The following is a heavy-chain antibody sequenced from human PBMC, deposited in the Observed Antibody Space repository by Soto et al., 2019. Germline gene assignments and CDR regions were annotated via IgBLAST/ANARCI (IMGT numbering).Heavy chain of an antibody. D-gene: IGHD3-9*01. J-gene: IGHJ4*02. Sequence: GGSLRLSCAASGFTFSSYDMHWVRQATGKGLEWVSAIGTAGDTYYPGSVKGRFTISRENAKNSLYLQMNSLRAGDTAVYYCARAPPGYDILTGYYLDYWGQGTLVTVSS. V-gene: IGHV3-13*01. CDR3: ARAPPGYDILTGYYLDY. CDR1: GFTFSSYD. CDR2: IGTAGDT.